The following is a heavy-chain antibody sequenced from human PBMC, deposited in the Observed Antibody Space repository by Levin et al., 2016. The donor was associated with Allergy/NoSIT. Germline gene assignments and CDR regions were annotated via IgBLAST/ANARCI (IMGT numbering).Heavy chain of an antibody. Sequence: GESLKISCVVSGFNFGDYWMTWVRQAPGKGLVWVSRINTAGSSTNYADSVKGRFTITRDNAKNTLFLQMNSLRAEDTAVYYCARLSGNYQYYFDYWGKGTLVTVSS. CDR1: GFNFGDYW. J-gene: IGHJ4*02. CDR2: INTAGSST. D-gene: IGHD1-26*01. CDR3: ARLSGNYQYYFDY. V-gene: IGHV3-74*01.